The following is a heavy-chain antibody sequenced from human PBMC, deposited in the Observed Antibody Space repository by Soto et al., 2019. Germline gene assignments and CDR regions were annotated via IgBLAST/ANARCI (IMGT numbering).Heavy chain of an antibody. CDR1: GGSFSGYY. CDR3: ARGRKKAAAGIRVVEYFQH. D-gene: IGHD6-13*01. CDR2: INHSGST. V-gene: IGHV4-34*01. J-gene: IGHJ1*01. Sequence: SETLSLTCAVYGGSFSGYYWSWIRQPPGKGLEWIGEINHSGSTNYNPSLKSRVTISVDTSKNQFSLKLSSVTAADTAVDYCARGRKKAAAGIRVVEYFQHWGQGTLVTSPQ.